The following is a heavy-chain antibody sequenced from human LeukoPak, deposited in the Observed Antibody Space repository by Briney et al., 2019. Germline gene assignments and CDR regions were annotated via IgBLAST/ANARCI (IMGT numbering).Heavy chain of an antibody. D-gene: IGHD2-15*01. CDR2: INHSGST. J-gene: IGHJ3*02. Sequence: SETPSLTCAVYGASFSGYYWSWIRQPPGKGLEWIGEINHSGSTNYNPSLKSRVTISVDTSKKQFSLKQSSVTAADTAVYYCARGFCSGGSCYGAFDIWGQGTMVTVSS. V-gene: IGHV4-34*01. CDR3: ARGFCSGGSCYGAFDI. CDR1: GASFSGYY.